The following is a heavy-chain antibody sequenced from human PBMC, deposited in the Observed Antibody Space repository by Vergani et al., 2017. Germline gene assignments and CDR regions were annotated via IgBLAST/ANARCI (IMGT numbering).Heavy chain of an antibody. D-gene: IGHD2-15*01. Sequence: EVQLVESGGGLVQPGGSLRLSCAASGFTFSSYSMNCVRQAPGKGLEWVSYISSSSSTIYYADSVKGRFTISRDNAKNSLYLQMNSLRAEDTAVCYCASEGGYGSGGSCRNYSYHRMVVWGQGTRVTVSS. V-gene: IGHV3-48*01. J-gene: IGHJ6*02. CDR3: ASEGGYGSGGSCRNYSYHRMVV. CDR2: ISSSSSTI. CDR1: GFTFSSYS.